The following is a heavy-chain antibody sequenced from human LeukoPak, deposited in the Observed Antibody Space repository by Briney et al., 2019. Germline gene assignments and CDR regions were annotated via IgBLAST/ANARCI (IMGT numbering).Heavy chain of an antibody. CDR2: INHSGST. V-gene: IGHV4-34*01. J-gene: IGHJ4*02. CDR1: GGSFSGYY. D-gene: IGHD2-15*01. Sequence: SETLSLTCAVYGGSFSGYYWSWIRQPPGKGLEWIGEINHSGSTNYNPSLKSRVTISVDTSKNQFSLKLSSVTAADTAVYYCARRGWAYCSGGSCYSDYWGQGTLVTVSS. CDR3: ARRGWAYCSGGSCYSDY.